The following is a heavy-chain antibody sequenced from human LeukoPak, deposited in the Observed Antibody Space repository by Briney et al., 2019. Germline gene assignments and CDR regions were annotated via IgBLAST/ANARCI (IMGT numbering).Heavy chain of an antibody. CDR1: GFTLCRHG. V-gene: IGHV3-33*01. J-gene: IGHJ3*02. CDR3: AREQSTSGHAGVFDI. CDR2: TWYGGS. Sequence: GQSLRLSCTTSGFTLCRHGMHWVRQAPGKGLEWVAVTWYGGSDYADAVRGRFSVSKHICGNTVYLQMDNLRVEDTALYYCAREQSTSGHAGVFDIWGQGTVVTVSS. D-gene: IGHD5-12*01.